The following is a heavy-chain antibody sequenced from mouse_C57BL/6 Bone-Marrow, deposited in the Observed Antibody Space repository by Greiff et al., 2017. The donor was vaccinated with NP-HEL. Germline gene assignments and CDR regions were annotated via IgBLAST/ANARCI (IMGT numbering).Heavy chain of an antibody. CDR1: GFTFTDYY. J-gene: IGHJ2*01. V-gene: IGHV7-3*01. Sequence: EVQVVESGGGLVQPGGSLSLSCAASGFTFTDYYMSWVRQPPGKALEWLGFIRNKANGYTTEYSASVKGRFTISRDNSQSILYLQMNALRAEDSATYYCARYIYYYGRLDYWGQGTTLTVSS. CDR3: ARYIYYYGRLDY. CDR2: IRNKANGYTT. D-gene: IGHD1-1*01.